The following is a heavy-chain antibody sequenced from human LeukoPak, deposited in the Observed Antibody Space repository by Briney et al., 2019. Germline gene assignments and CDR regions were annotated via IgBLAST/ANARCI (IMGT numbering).Heavy chain of an antibody. CDR2: FDPEDGET. CDR3: ARDQGWELLMGGSYYFDY. Sequence: GASVKVSCKVSGYTLTELSMHWVRQAPGKGLEWMGGFDPEDGETIYAQKFQGRVTMTRDTSTSTVYMELSSLRSEDTAVYYCARDQGWELLMGGSYYFDYWGQGTLVTVSS. V-gene: IGHV1-24*01. J-gene: IGHJ4*02. D-gene: IGHD1-26*01. CDR1: GYTLTELS.